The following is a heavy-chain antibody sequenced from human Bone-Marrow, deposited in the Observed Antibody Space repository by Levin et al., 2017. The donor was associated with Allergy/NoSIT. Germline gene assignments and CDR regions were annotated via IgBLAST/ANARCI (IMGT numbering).Heavy chain of an antibody. V-gene: IGHV3-23*01. D-gene: IGHD1-7*01. CDR3: AREDNWNYDY. Sequence: GESLKISCAASGFTFSRYAMAWVRPAPGQGLEWVSGMSGSGGRTVYADSVKGRFTISRDNSKNIMYLQMNSLRVEDTALYYCAREDNWNYDYWGQGTLVTVSS. J-gene: IGHJ4*02. CDR1: GFTFSRYA. CDR2: MSGSGGRT.